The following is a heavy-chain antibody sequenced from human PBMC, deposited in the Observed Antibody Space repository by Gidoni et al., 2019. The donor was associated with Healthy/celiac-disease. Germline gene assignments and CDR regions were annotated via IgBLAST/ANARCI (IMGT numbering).Heavy chain of an antibody. Sequence: EVQLVESGGGLVQPGGSLSLSCAASGFTFSSYEMNWVRQAPGKGLEWVSYISSSGSTIYYADSVKGRFTISRDNAKNSLYLQMNSLRAEDTAVYYCARDRDDIVVVVAATRPDAFDIWGQGTMVTVSS. D-gene: IGHD2-15*01. CDR1: GFTFSSYE. CDR2: ISSSGSTI. V-gene: IGHV3-48*03. CDR3: ARDRDDIVVVVAATRPDAFDI. J-gene: IGHJ3*02.